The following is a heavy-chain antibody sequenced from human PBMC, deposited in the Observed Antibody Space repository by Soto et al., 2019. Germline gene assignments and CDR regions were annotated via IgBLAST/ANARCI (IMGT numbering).Heavy chain of an antibody. J-gene: IGHJ4*02. CDR1: GGSISSGGYY. V-gene: IGHV4-31*03. CDR3: ARWPNSSGWSIFDY. CDR2: IYYSGST. Sequence: SETLSLTCTVSGGSISSGGYYWSWIRQHPGKGLEWIGYIYYSGSTYYNPSLKSRVTISVDTSKNQFSLKLSSVTAADTAVYYCARWPNSSGWSIFDYWGQGTLVTVSS. D-gene: IGHD6-19*01.